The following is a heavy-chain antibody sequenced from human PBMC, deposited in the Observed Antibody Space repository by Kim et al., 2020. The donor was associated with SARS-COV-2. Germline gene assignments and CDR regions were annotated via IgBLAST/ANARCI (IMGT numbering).Heavy chain of an antibody. CDR2: INHSGST. Sequence: SETLSLTCGVYGGSFSGYYWSWIRQPPGKRLEWIGEINHSGSTDYNPSLKSRVTISVDTSKNHFSLKLSSVTAADTAVYYCARGPKRGSYGRNVWFDPWG. CDR1: GGSFSGYY. CDR3: ARGPKRGSYGRNVWFDP. V-gene: IGHV4-34*01. D-gene: IGHD3-10*01. J-gene: IGHJ5*02.